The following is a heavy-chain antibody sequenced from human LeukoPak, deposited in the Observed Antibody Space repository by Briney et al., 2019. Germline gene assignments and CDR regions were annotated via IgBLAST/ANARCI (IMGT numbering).Heavy chain of an antibody. Sequence: SQTLSLTCTVSGGSISSGGYYWSWIRQPPGKGLEWIGEINHSGSTNYNPSLKSRVTISVDTSKNQFSLKLSSVTAADTAVYYCAREGRRFEYYYGSGSYIRFDPWGQGTLVTVSS. J-gene: IGHJ5*02. CDR2: INHSGST. V-gene: IGHV4-30-2*01. D-gene: IGHD3-10*01. CDR3: AREGRRFEYYYGSGSYIRFDP. CDR1: GGSISSGGYY.